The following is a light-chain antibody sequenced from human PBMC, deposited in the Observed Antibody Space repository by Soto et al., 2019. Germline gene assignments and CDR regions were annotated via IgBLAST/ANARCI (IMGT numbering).Light chain of an antibody. V-gene: IGLV2-14*01. CDR2: EVS. J-gene: IGLJ3*02. Sequence: QSALTQPASVSGSPRQSITISCTGTSSDVGGYNYVSWYQQHPGKAPKIMIYEVSNRPSGVSNRFSGSKSGNTASLTISGLQAEDEADYYCCSYTSSRTLVFGGGTKLTVL. CDR1: SSDVGGYNY. CDR3: CSYTSSRTLV.